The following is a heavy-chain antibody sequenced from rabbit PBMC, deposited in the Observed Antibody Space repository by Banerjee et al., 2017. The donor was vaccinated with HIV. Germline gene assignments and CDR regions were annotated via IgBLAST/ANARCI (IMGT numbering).Heavy chain of an antibody. J-gene: IGHJ6*01. CDR1: GFSFSSSHW. CDR3: ARGSSYYSYYYVMDL. Sequence: QQQLEESGGGLVKPGASLTLTCKASGFSFSSSHWMCWVRQAPGKGLELIACIYTNGGSTWYASCVNGRFTISRSTSLSTVNLKMTSLTAADTATYFCARGSSYYSYYYVMDLWGPGTLVTVS. D-gene: IGHD8-1*01. CDR2: IYTNGGST. V-gene: IGHV1S43*01.